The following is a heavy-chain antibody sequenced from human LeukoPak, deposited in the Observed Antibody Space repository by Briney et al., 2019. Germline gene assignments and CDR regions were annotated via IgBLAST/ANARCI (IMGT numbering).Heavy chain of an antibody. D-gene: IGHD3-3*01. Sequence: GGSLRLSCAASGFTFTTYGMHWVRQAPGEGLDWVALISYDGTKTYYSDSVKGRFTISRDSSRNTLYLQMTSLRAEDTAVYYCARDREYDFWSGYPRGYFDYWGQGTLVTVSS. CDR2: ISYDGTKT. V-gene: IGHV3-30*03. J-gene: IGHJ4*02. CDR1: GFTFTTYG. CDR3: ARDREYDFWSGYPRGYFDY.